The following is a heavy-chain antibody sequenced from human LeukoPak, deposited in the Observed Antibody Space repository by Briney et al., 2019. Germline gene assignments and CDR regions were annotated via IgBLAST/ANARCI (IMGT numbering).Heavy chain of an antibody. V-gene: IGHV3-64*02. J-gene: IGHJ4*02. CDR1: GFTFSSYA. CDR3: ARSSSGYGGFIDY. CDR2: ISSNGGST. Sequence: GGSLRLSCAASGFTFSSYAMHWVRQAPGKGLEYVSAISSNGGSTYCADSVKGRFTISRDNSKNTLYLQMGSLRAEDMAVYYCARSSSGYGGFIDYWGQGTLVTVSS. D-gene: IGHD5-12*01.